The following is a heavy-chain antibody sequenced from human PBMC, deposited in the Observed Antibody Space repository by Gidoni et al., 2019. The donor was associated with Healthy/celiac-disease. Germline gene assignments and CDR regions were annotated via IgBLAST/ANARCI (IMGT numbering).Heavy chain of an antibody. CDR2: IKHSGST. J-gene: IGHJ4*02. D-gene: IGHD5-18*01. Sequence: QVQLQQWGAGLLNPSETLSLTCAVYGGSFSGYSWSWIRQPTGKGLEWIGEIKHSGSTNYNPSLKSRVTISVDTSKNQFSLKLSSVTAADTAVYYCARGCGYSYFDYWGQGTLVTVSS. V-gene: IGHV4-34*01. CDR1: GGSFSGYS. CDR3: ARGCGYSYFDY.